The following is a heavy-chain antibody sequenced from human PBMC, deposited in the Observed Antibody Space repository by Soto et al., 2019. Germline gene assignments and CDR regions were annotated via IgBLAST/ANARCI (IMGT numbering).Heavy chain of an antibody. Sequence: SETLSLTXTVPGGSISSYYWSWIRQPPGKGLEWIGYIYYSGSTNYNPSLKSRVTISVDTSKNQFSLKLSSVTAADTAVYYCARALILTGYYIHDAFDIWGQGTMVTVS. CDR3: ARALILTGYYIHDAFDI. D-gene: IGHD3-9*01. CDR1: GGSISSYY. V-gene: IGHV4-59*01. CDR2: IYYSGST. J-gene: IGHJ3*02.